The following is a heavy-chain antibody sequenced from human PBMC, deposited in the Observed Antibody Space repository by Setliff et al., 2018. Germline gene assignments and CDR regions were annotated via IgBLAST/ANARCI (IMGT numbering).Heavy chain of an antibody. V-gene: IGHV4-61*02. D-gene: IGHD1-20*01. Sequence: PSETLSLTCTVSGGSISSGSYYWSWIRQPAGKGLEWIGCIYTSGSTNYNPSLKSRVTISVDTSKNQFSLKLSSVTAADTAVYYCASGLNWLSSTEFDYWGQGTLVTVSS. CDR3: ASGLNWLSSTEFDY. J-gene: IGHJ4*02. CDR2: IYTSGST. CDR1: GGSISSGSYY.